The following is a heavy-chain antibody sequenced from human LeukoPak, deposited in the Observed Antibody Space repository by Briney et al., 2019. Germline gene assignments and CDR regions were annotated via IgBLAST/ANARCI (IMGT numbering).Heavy chain of an antibody. CDR3: ARDYYYDSSGYYSVY. D-gene: IGHD3-22*01. Sequence: SVKVSCKASGGTFSSYTISWVRQAPGQGLEWMGRIIPILGIANYAQKFQGRVTITADKSTSTAYLELSSLRSEDTAVYYCARDYYYDSSGYYSVYWGQGTLVTVSS. CDR1: GGTFSSYT. CDR2: IIPILGIA. V-gene: IGHV1-69*04. J-gene: IGHJ4*02.